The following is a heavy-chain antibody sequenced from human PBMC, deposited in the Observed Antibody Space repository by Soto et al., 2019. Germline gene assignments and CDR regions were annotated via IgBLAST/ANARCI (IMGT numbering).Heavy chain of an antibody. J-gene: IGHJ4*02. CDR2: INHSGTT. Sequence: QVQLQQWGAGLLKPSETLSLTCAVYGGSFSDYYWSWIRQPPGKGLEWIGEINHSGTTNYNPSLKPRVTISLHTSQNQFSLRLRSVTAADTAVYYCARLPRSSGRPYWGQGTLVTVSS. CDR3: ARLPRSSGRPY. V-gene: IGHV4-34*01. D-gene: IGHD6-19*01. CDR1: GGSFSDYY.